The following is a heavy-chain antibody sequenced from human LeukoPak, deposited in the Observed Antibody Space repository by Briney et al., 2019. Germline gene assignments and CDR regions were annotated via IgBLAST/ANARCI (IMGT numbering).Heavy chain of an antibody. J-gene: IGHJ2*01. CDR2: IYSGVGT. V-gene: IGHV3-53*01. Sequence: PGGSLRLSCGASGFSVSNNCMTWVRQAPGKGLEWVSVIYSGVGTHYADSVKGRFTISRDNSKNTVDLQMNSLRVEDTAVYYCASCAVNPIRYWHFDLWGRGTLVTISS. CDR1: GFSVSNNC. D-gene: IGHD2-21*01. CDR3: ASCAVNPIRYWHFDL.